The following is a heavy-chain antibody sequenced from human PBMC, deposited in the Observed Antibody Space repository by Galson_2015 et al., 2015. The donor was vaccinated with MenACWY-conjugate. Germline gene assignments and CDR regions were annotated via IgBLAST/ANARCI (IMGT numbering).Heavy chain of an antibody. CDR1: GFTVSSNY. J-gene: IGHJ4*02. CDR2: IYSGGST. Sequence: SLRLSCAASGFTVSSNYMSWVRQAPGKGLEWVSVIYSGGSTYYADSVKGRFTISRDNSKNTLYLQMNSLRAEDTAVYYCARDLYSSGWYLLDYWGQGTLVTVSS. CDR3: ARDLYSSGWYLLDY. D-gene: IGHD6-19*01. V-gene: IGHV3-53*01.